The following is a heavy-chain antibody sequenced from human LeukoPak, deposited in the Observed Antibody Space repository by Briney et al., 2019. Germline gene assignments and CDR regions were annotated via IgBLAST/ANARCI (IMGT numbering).Heavy chain of an antibody. CDR2: IYSGGST. D-gene: IGHD1/OR15-1a*01. CDR3: AKDQQIVSAKYYFDS. Sequence: GGSLRLSCAASGFTVSSNYMSWVRQAPGKGLEWVSVIYSGGSTYYADSVKGRFTITRDNAKNTVYLQMNSLRVEDTAVYYCAKDQQIVSAKYYFDSWGQGILVTVSS. V-gene: IGHV3-53*05. J-gene: IGHJ4*02. CDR1: GFTVSSNY.